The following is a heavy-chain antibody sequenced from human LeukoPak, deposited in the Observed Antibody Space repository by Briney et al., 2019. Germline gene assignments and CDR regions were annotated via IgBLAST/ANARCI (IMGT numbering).Heavy chain of an antibody. Sequence: GGSLRLSCVVSGFEFSIHDMSWGRQAPGKGPEWVSSISGRGTATYYRDSVKGRFTISRDTSKNTLYMQMNNLRVEDTALYYCVKGFHFDWWGQGTLVTVSS. CDR2: ISGRGTAT. V-gene: IGHV3-23*01. CDR1: GFEFSIHD. CDR3: VKGFHFDW. J-gene: IGHJ4*02.